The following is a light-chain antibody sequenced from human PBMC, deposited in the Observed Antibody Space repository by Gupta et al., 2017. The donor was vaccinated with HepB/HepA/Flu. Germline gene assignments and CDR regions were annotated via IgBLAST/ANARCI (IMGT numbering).Light chain of an antibody. J-gene: IGLJ3*02. V-gene: IGLV1-44*01. Sequence: QSVVTQPPSASGTPGQRVTISCSGSSSNIGTYTVNWYQQFPVAAPKLLIYSNDQRPSGVPDRFSGSKSGTAASLAISGLQSEDEADYYCATWDDSLNGVFGGGTKLTVL. CDR3: ATWDDSLNGV. CDR2: SND. CDR1: SSNIGTYT.